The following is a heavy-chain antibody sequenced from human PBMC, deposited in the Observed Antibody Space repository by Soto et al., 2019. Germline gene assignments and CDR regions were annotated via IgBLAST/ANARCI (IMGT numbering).Heavy chain of an antibody. Sequence: SATLSLTCTVSGCSISSYYWSWIRQPPGKGLEWIGYIYYSGSTNYNPSLESRVSISVEAAKNQFSLKLTSVTAADTAVYYCARVTTGYLDYWGQGTLVTVSS. CDR3: ARVTTGYLDY. D-gene: IGHD3-9*01. CDR2: IYYSGST. V-gene: IGHV4-59*01. J-gene: IGHJ4*02. CDR1: GCSISSYY.